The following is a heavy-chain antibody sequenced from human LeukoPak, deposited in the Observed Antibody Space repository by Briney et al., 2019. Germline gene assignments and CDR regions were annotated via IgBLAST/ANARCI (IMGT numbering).Heavy chain of an antibody. CDR2: IYYSGST. D-gene: IGHD3-22*01. CDR3: AREYYYDSSGYYPRGFDAFDI. Sequence: SSETLSLTCTVSGGSISSGGYYWSWIRQHPGKGLEWIGYIYYSGSTYYNPSLKSRVTISVDTSKNQFSLKLSSVTAADTAVYYCAREYYYDSSGYYPRGFDAFDIWGQGTMVTVSS. CDR1: GGSISSGGYY. V-gene: IGHV4-31*03. J-gene: IGHJ3*02.